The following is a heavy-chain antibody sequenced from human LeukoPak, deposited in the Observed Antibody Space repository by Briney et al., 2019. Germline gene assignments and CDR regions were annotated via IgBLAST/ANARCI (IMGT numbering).Heavy chain of an antibody. CDR1: GGSFSGYY. CDR3: ARESSRYGSGSYYIDY. CDR2: INHSGST. V-gene: IGHV4-34*01. J-gene: IGHJ4*02. D-gene: IGHD3-10*01. Sequence: PSETLSLTCAVYGGSFSGYYWSWIRQPPGKGLEWIGEINHSGSTNYNPSLKSRVTISVDTSKNQFSLKLSSVTAADTAVYYCARESSRYGSGSYYIDYWGQGTLVTVSS.